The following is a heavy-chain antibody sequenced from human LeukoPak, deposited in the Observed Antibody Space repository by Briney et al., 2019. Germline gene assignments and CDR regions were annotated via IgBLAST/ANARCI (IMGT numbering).Heavy chain of an antibody. J-gene: IGHJ4*02. CDR2: IYSGGTT. CDR1: GFTFSSYA. D-gene: IGHD6-13*01. Sequence: SGGSLRLSCAASGFTFSSYAMNWVRQAPGKGLEWVSVIYSGGTTYYADSVKGRFTISRDNSKNTLYLQMNSLRAEDTAVYYCARDRGGSRSDCWGQGTLVTVSS. CDR3: ARDRGGSRSDC. V-gene: IGHV3-66*01.